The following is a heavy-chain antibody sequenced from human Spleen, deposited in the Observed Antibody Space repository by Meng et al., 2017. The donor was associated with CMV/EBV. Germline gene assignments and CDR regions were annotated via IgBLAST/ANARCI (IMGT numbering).Heavy chain of an antibody. CDR2: IYSGGSSI. CDR3: ANSGLAGGAR. V-gene: IGHV3-23*03. J-gene: IGHJ4*02. Sequence: GESLKISCAASGFRFSSYAMSWVRQAPGKGLEWVSVIYSGGSSIYYADSVKGRFTISRDNAKNSLFLQMDSLRAEDTAVYYCANSGLAGGARWGQGTLVTVSS. D-gene: IGHD2-21*01. CDR1: GFRFSSYA.